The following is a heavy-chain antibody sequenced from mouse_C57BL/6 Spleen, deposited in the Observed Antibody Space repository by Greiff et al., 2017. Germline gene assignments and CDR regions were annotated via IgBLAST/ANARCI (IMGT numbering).Heavy chain of an antibody. V-gene: IGHV1-80*01. D-gene: IGHD3-2*02. CDR1: GYAFSSYW. J-gene: IGHJ2*01. CDR2: IYPGDGDT. Sequence: QVQLQQSGAELVKPGASVKISCKASGYAFSSYWMNRVKQRPGKGLEWIGQIYPGDGDTNYNGKFKGKATLTADKSSSTAYMQLSSLTSEDSAVYFCARPSSGYLYYFDYWGQGTTLTVSA. CDR3: ARPSSGYLYYFDY.